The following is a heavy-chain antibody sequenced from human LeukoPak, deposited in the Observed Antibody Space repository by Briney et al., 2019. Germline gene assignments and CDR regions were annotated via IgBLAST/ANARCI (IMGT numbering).Heavy chain of an antibody. CDR3: ARHDSSGPYNAFDI. D-gene: IGHD3-22*01. J-gene: IGHJ3*02. CDR2: INHSGSA. V-gene: IGHV4-34*01. CDR1: DGSFSGSY. Sequence: PSETLSLTCAVYDGSFSGSYCTWIRQPPGKGLEWIGEINHSGSANYNPSLKSRVTISVDTSKNQFSLKLSSVTAAETAVYYCARHDSSGPYNAFDIWGQGTMVTVSS.